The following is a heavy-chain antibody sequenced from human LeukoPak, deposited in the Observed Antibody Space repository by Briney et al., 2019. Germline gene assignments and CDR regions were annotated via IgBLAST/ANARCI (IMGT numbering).Heavy chain of an antibody. CDR1: GGAISSYY. D-gene: IGHD3-10*01. CDR3: ARRLLWFGEAGWFDP. V-gene: IGHV4-59*01. CDR2: IYYSGST. Sequence: SETLSLTCTVSGGAISSYYWSWIRQPPGKGLEWIGYIYYSGSTNYNPSLKSRVTISVDTSKNQFSLKLSSVTAADTAVYYCARRLLWFGEAGWFDPWGQGTLVTVSS. J-gene: IGHJ5*02.